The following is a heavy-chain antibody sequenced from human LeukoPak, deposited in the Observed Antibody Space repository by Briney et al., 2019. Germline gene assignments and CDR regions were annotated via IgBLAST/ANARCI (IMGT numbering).Heavy chain of an antibody. V-gene: IGHV4-4*02. CDR2: INHSGST. Sequence: TSETLSLTYAVSGGSISSSNWWSWVRQPPGKGLEWIGEINHSGSTNYNPSLKSRVTISVDKSKSQFSLKLSSVTAADTAVYYCAREANYYDGSGYPLRAFDIWGQGTMVTVSS. J-gene: IGHJ3*02. D-gene: IGHD3-22*01. CDR1: GGSISSSNW. CDR3: AREANYYDGSGYPLRAFDI.